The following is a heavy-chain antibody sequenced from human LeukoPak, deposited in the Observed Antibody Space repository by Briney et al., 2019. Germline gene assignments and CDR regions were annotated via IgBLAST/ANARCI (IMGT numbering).Heavy chain of an antibody. CDR3: AAGAGWLIDY. Sequence: RGSLRLSCAASGFTFSNYWMNWVRQAPGKGLEWVAIIKKDGSEKIYVDSVRGRFTISRDNAKNTLYLQMNSLRAEDTAVYYCAAGAGWLIDYWGQGTLVTVSS. V-gene: IGHV3-7*01. J-gene: IGHJ4*02. CDR1: GFTFSNYW. CDR2: IKKDGSEK. D-gene: IGHD6-19*01.